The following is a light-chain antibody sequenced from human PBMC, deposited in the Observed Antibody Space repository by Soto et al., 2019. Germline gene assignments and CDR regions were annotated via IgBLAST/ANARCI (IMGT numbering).Light chain of an antibody. CDR1: ESVSSNY. CDR3: QQYSSAPWT. Sequence: EIVLTQSPGTLSSSPGERATLSCRASESVSSNYLAWYQQRPGQAPRLLIYAASNRARGIPDSFGGSASGADVPLSVSRLEPEDFAVYYGQQYSSAPWTFGQGTKV. V-gene: IGKV3-20*01. J-gene: IGKJ1*01. CDR2: AAS.